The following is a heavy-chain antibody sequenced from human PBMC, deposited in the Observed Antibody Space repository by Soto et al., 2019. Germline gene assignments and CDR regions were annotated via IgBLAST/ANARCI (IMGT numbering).Heavy chain of an antibody. CDR1: GGSISSSSYY. CDR2: IYYSGST. Sequence: QLQLQESGPGLVKPSETLSLTCTVSGGSISSSSYYWGWIRQPPGKGLEWIGSIYYSGSTYYNPSLKSRVTISVDTSKNQFSLKLSSVTAADTAVYYCPYYDFWSGDTDAADYWGQGTLVTVSS. J-gene: IGHJ4*02. D-gene: IGHD3-3*01. CDR3: PYYDFWSGDTDAADY. V-gene: IGHV4-39*01.